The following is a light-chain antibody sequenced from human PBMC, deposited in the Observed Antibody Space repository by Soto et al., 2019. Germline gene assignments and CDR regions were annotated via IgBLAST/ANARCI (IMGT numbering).Light chain of an antibody. J-gene: IGLJ2*01. V-gene: IGLV1-40*01. CDR2: GNS. Sequence: QAVVTQPPSVSGAPGQRVTISCTGSSSNIGAGYDVHWYQQLPGTAPKLLIYGNSNRPSGVPDRFSGSKSGTSASLAITGLQADDEADYYCQSYDSSLSGVVFGGGTKLTVL. CDR3: QSYDSSLSGVV. CDR1: SSNIGAGYD.